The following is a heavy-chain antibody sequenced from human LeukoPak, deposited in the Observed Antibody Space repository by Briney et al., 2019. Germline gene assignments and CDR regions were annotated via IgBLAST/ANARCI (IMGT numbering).Heavy chain of an antibody. Sequence: ASVKVSCKASGYTFTSYGISWVRQAPGQGLEWMGRIIPILGIANYAQKFQGRVTITADKSTSTAYMELSSLRSEDTAVYYCARGVTIFGVVTKNGNYFDYWGQGTLVTVSS. CDR1: GYTFTSYG. D-gene: IGHD3-3*01. CDR3: ARGVTIFGVVTKNGNYFDY. V-gene: IGHV1-69*04. CDR2: IIPILGIA. J-gene: IGHJ4*02.